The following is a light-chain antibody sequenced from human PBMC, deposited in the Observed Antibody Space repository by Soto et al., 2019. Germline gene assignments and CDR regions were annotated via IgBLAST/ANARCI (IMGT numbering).Light chain of an antibody. CDR3: QQYSKWPIT. CDR1: QSVSID. J-gene: IGKJ5*01. Sequence: EIVMTQSPATVPVSPGERVTLSCRASQSVSIDLAWYQQKPGQAPRLLIYGASNRATGIPDRFSGSGSGTEFSLTISSLQSEDFAVYYCQQYSKWPITFGQGTRLEIK. CDR2: GAS. V-gene: IGKV3D-15*01.